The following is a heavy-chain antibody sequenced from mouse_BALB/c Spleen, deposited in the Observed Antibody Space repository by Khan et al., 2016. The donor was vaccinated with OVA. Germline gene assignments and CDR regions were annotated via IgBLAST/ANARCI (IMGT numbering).Heavy chain of an antibody. D-gene: IGHD3-1*01. CDR3: ARHSDFSETLAY. V-gene: IGHV9-3-1*01. J-gene: IGHJ4*01. CDR1: GYTFTNYG. CDR2: INTYTEEP. Sequence: QIQLVQSGPELKKPGETVKISCKASGYTFTNYGMNWVKQSPGKALKWMGWINTYTEEPTYADDFKGRFAFSLATSANTAYLQINNLKNEDTATYFSARHSDFSETLAYWGQGTSVSVSS.